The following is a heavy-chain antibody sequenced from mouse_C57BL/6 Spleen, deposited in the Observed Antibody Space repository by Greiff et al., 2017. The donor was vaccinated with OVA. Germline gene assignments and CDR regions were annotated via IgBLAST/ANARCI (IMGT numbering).Heavy chain of an antibody. Sequence: VQLQQSGTVLARPGASVKMSCKTSGYTFTSYWLHWVKQRPGQGLEWIGAIYPGNSDTSYNQKFKGKAKLTAVTSASTAYMELSSLTSENSAVYYCTREDSNRAGDWYFDVWGTGTTVTVSS. CDR3: TREDSNRAGDWYFDV. CDR2: IYPGNSDT. J-gene: IGHJ1*03. CDR1: GYTFTSYW. V-gene: IGHV1-5*01. D-gene: IGHD2-5*01.